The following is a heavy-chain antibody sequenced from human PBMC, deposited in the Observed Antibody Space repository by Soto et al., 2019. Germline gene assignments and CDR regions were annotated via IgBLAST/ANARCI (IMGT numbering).Heavy chain of an antibody. J-gene: IGHJ4*02. V-gene: IGHV3-23*01. CDR3: TRETVAGITGLDY. CDR1: GFNVGAFA. CDR2: ISVSDAFI. Sequence: GGSLRLSCAASGFNVGAFAVNWVRQAPGKGPEWVSGISVSDAFIYYADSVRGRFSISRDASENILYLQMNSLRVDDTALYYCTRETVAGITGLDYWGPGTLVTVSS. D-gene: IGHD1-20*01.